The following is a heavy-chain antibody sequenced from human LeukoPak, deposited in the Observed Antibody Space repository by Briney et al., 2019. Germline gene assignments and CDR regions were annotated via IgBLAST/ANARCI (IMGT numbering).Heavy chain of an antibody. V-gene: IGHV3-7*01. J-gene: IGHJ6*03. D-gene: IGHD5-24*01. CDR1: EFSFETYW. Sequence: GALRLSCVALEFSFETYWMSWVRQAPGKGLEWVANINEDGSEKHYVGSVRGRFTISRDNADNSLHLQMNSLRPEDMAVYYCARGETMDVWGKGTTVTVSS. CDR3: ARGETMDV. CDR2: INEDGSEK.